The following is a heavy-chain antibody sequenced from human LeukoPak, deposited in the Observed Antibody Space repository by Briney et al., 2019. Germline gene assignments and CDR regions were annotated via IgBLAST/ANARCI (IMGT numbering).Heavy chain of an antibody. Sequence: GGSLRLSCGASGFTFSTYSMNWVRQAPGKGLEWVSSISGSSDYIYYADSVKGRFTISRDNAKKSLYLEMNSLRAEDTAVYYCARDRSSSSSSPSDYWGQGTLVTVSS. J-gene: IGHJ4*02. CDR2: ISGSSDYI. CDR1: GFTFSTYS. CDR3: ARDRSSSSSSPSDY. D-gene: IGHD6-6*01. V-gene: IGHV3-21*01.